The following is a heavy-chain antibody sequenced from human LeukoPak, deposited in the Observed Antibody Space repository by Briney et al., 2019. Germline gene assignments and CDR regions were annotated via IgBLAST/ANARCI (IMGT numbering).Heavy chain of an antibody. CDR3: ARDHSSSWYPYFDY. CDR1: GLTFSSYW. J-gene: IGHJ4*02. D-gene: IGHD6-13*01. Sequence: PGGSLRLSCAASGLTFSSYWMSWVRQAPGKGLEWVANIKPDGSEEYYVDSVKGRFTISRDNAKNSLYLQMNSLRADDTAVYYCARDHSSSWYPYFDYWGQGTLVTVSS. CDR2: IKPDGSEE. V-gene: IGHV3-7*03.